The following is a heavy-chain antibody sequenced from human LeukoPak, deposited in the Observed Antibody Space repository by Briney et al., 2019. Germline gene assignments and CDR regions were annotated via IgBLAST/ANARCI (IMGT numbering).Heavy chain of an antibody. D-gene: IGHD6-6*01. J-gene: IGHJ4*02. CDR1: GFTFSSYT. CDR3: AREAGLWTDSSSPTFDY. V-gene: IGHV3-21*01. Sequence: GSLRLSCAASGFTFSSYTMNWVRQAPGKGLEWVSSISSSRGYIYYADSVKVRFTISRDNAKNSLYLQMDSLRAEDTAVYYCAREAGLWTDSSSPTFDYWGQGTLVTVSS. CDR2: ISSSRGYI.